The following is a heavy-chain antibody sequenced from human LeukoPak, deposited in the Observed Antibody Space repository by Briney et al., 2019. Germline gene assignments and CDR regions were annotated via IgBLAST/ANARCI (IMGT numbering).Heavy chain of an antibody. CDR2: IYHSGSA. CDR3: ARGDVVVVLDY. CDR1: GYSISSGYQ. V-gene: IGHV4-38-2*01. J-gene: IGHJ4*02. Sequence: SETLSLTCGVSGYSISSGYQWAWIRQSPGKGLEWIGSIYHSGSAHYNPSLKSRVTISVDTFKNQFSLKLSSVTAADTAVYYCARGDVVVVLDYWGQGTLVTVSS. D-gene: IGHD2-15*01.